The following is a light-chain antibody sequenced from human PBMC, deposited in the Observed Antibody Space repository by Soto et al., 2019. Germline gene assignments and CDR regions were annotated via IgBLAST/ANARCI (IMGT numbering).Light chain of an antibody. Sequence: ERTMKQSPATLSVSPKESATLSCRASQSLSSTVAWYQQKPGQAPRLLIYGASTRATGTPARFSGSGSGTEFTLTISSLQSEDFAVYYCQESTDWPTRFGQGAKVDI. V-gene: IGKV3-15*01. CDR2: GAS. CDR1: QSLSST. J-gene: IGKJ1*01. CDR3: QESTDWPTR.